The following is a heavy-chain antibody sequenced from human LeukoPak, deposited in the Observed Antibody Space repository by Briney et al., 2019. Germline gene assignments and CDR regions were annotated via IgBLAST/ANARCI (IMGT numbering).Heavy chain of an antibody. J-gene: IGHJ3*02. Sequence: PSETLSLTCTVSGGSISSSSYYWGWIRQPPGKGLEWIVSIYYSGSTYYNPSLKSRVTLSVDTSKNLFSLKLSSVTAADTAVYYCARPLSGGVGATYGAFDIWGQGTMVTVSS. D-gene: IGHD1-26*01. CDR1: GGSISSSSYY. CDR3: ARPLSGGVGATYGAFDI. CDR2: IYYSGST. V-gene: IGHV4-39*01.